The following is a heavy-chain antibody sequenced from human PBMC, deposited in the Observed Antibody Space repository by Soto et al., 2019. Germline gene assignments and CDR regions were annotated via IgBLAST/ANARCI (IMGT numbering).Heavy chain of an antibody. J-gene: IGHJ5*02. D-gene: IGHD2-15*01. CDR1: GFTFSSYA. V-gene: IGHV3-23*01. Sequence: GSLRLSCAASGFTFSSYAMSWVRQAPGKGLEWVSAISGSGGSTYYADSVKGRFTISRDNSKNTLYLQMNSLRAEDTAVYYCARAPGYCSGGSCYEPWWFDPWGQGTLVTVSS. CDR3: ARAPGYCSGGSCYEPWWFDP. CDR2: ISGSGGST.